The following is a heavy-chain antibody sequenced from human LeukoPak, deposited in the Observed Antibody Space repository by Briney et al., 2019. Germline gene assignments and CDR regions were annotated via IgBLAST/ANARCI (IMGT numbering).Heavy chain of an antibody. CDR3: ARVIGWDEPFDL. J-gene: IGHJ3*01. CDR1: GFTLSNYW. V-gene: IGHV3-74*01. D-gene: IGHD1-26*01. Sequence: PGGSLRLSCAASGFTLSNYWIHWVRQAPGKGLVWVSGLNTDGSSTNYADSVRGRFTVSRDNAKNTLYLQMNSLRVEDTAVYYCARVIGWDEPFDLWGHGTLVTVSS. CDR2: LNTDGSST.